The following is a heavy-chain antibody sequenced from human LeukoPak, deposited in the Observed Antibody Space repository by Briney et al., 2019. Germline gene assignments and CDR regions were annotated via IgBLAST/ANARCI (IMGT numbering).Heavy chain of an antibody. CDR2: IYYSGNT. CDR3: ARHSRDDYGPNWFVP. Sequence: PSETLLLTCTVSGGSISSVSYYWAWIRLPPGKGLEWIGNIYYSGNTFYNPSLKSRVTISVDTSKNQFSLKLSSVTAADTAMYYCARHSRDDYGPNWFVPWGQGTLVTVSS. V-gene: IGHV4-39*01. J-gene: IGHJ5*02. CDR1: GGSISSVSYY. D-gene: IGHD4-17*01.